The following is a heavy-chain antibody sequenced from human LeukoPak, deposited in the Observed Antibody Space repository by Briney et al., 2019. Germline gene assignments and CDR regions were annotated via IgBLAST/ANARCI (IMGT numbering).Heavy chain of an antibody. CDR2: ISAYNGNT. J-gene: IGHJ4*02. D-gene: IGHD3-22*01. V-gene: IGHV1-18*04. CDR1: GYTFTSYG. Sequence: ASVKVSCKASGYTFTSYGISWVRQAPAQGLEWMGWISAYNGNTNYAQKLQGRVTMTTDTSTSTAYMELRSLRSDDTAVYYCARGGDYYDSSGYFDYWGQGTLVTVSS. CDR3: ARGGDYYDSSGYFDY.